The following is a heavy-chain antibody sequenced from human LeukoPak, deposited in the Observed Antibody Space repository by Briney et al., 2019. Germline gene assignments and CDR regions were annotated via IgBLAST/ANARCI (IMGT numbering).Heavy chain of an antibody. D-gene: IGHD1-26*01. Sequence: SYISSSSSTIYYADSVKGRFTISRDNAKNSLYLQMNSLRDEDTAVYYCASTPATWELLNYWGQGTLVTVSS. CDR2: ISSSSSTI. V-gene: IGHV3-48*02. CDR3: ASTPATWELLNY. J-gene: IGHJ4*02.